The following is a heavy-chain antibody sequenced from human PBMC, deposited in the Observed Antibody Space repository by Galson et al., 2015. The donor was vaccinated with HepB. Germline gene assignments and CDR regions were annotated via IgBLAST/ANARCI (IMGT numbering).Heavy chain of an antibody. J-gene: IGHJ4*02. CDR1: GFTFSSYW. CDR2: INSDGSST. D-gene: IGHD3-22*01. V-gene: IGHV3-74*01. Sequence: SLRLSCAASGFTFSSYWMHWVRQAPGKGLVWVSRINSDGSSTSYADSVKGRFTISRDNAKNTLYLQMNSLRAEDTAVYYCARAHKSSRWLYTPHFKNWGQGTLVTVSS. CDR3: ARAHKSSRWLYTPHFKN.